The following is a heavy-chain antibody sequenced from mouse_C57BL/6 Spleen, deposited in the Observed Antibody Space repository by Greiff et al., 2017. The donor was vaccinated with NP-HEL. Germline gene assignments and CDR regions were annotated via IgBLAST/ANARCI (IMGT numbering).Heavy chain of an antibody. V-gene: IGHV1-80*01. J-gene: IGHJ3*01. CDR1: GYAFSSYW. CDR3: ARTHYSNYGAWFAY. Sequence: QVQLQQSGAELVKPGASVKISCKASGYAFSSYWMNWVKQRPGKGLEWIGQIYPGDGDTNYNGKFKGKATLTADKSSSTAYMQLSSLTSEDSAVYFCARTHYSNYGAWFAYWGKGTLVTVSA. CDR2: IYPGDGDT. D-gene: IGHD2-5*01.